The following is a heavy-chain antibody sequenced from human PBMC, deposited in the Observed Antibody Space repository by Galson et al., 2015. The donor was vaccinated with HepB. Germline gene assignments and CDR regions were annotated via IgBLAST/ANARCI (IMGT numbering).Heavy chain of an antibody. Sequence: SLRLSCAVSGFTLSNYSMNWVRQAPGKGLEWVSYISSSSSTIYYADSVKGRFTVSRDNAKNSLYRQLNSLRAEDTAVYYCARDNRQIVVPHWFDPWGQGTLVTVSS. J-gene: IGHJ5*02. V-gene: IGHV3-48*01. CDR3: ARDNRQIVVPHWFDP. CDR1: GFTLSNYS. D-gene: IGHD2-21*01. CDR2: ISSSSSTI.